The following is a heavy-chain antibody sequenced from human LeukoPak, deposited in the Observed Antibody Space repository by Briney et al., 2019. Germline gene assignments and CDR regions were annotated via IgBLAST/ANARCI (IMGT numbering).Heavy chain of an antibody. J-gene: IGHJ4*02. CDR2: IYHSYYT. V-gene: IGHV4-34*01. Sequence: PSETLSLTCGVHGVSVSCFSWRWIRQSPGMGLEWIGEIYHSYYTNYNPSLKSRVTISADTSENQFSLRLTSVTAADTAVYYCARIRCGHTESMCYNYWGLGTLVTVSS. CDR1: GVSVSCFS. CDR3: ARIRCGHTESMCYNY. D-gene: IGHD2-2*02.